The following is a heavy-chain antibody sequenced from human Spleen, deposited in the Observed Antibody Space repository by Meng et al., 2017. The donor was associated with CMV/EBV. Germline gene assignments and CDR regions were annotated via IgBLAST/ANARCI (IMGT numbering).Heavy chain of an antibody. V-gene: IGHV3-15*01. D-gene: IGHD3-10*01. J-gene: IGHJ4*02. CDR3: ATLWSTAPFDY. CDR1: GFTFSNAW. Sequence: EVAVVVSGGGLVKPVGSLILSCAASGFTFSNAWMSWVRQAPGKGLEWVGRIKSKTDGGTTDYAAPVKGRFTISRDNSKNTLYLQMNSLRAEDTAVYYCATLWSTAPFDYWGQGTLVTVSS. CDR2: IKSKTDGGTT.